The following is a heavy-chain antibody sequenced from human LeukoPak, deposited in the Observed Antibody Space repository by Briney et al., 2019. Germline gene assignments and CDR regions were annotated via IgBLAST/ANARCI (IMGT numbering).Heavy chain of an antibody. J-gene: IGHJ6*02. CDR1: GFTFTNYA. CDR3: ARDPYGMDV. Sequence: GGSLRLSCAASGFTFTNYAMNWVRQAPGKGLEWVSGISGRGGNTYYADSVKGRFTISRDNSKNTLYLQMNSLRAEDTAVYYCARDPYGMDVWGQGTTVTVSS. CDR2: ISGRGGNT. V-gene: IGHV3-23*01.